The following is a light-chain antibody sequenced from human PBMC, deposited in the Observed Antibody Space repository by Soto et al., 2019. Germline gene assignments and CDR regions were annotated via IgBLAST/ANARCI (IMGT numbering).Light chain of an antibody. CDR1: QTISSW. J-gene: IGKJ1*01. Sequence: DIQMTQSPSSLSASVGDRVTITCRASQTISSWLAWYQQKPGKAPKLLIYAASTLQSGVPSRFSGSGSGTEFTLTISSLQPEDFETYYCLQHDNFPWTFGQGTKVDIK. V-gene: IGKV1-9*01. CDR2: AAS. CDR3: LQHDNFPWT.